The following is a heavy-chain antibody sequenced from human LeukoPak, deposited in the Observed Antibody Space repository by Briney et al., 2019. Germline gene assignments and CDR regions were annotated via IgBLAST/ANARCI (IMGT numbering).Heavy chain of an antibody. D-gene: IGHD2-21*02. Sequence: GGSLRLSCAASGFTFSSYSMNWVRQAPGKGLEWVSSISSSSSYIYYADSVKGRFTISRDNAKNSLYLQMNSLRAEDTAVYYCVRTPTPYCGGDCYDFDYWGQGTLVTVSS. CDR3: VRTPTPYCGGDCYDFDY. CDR1: GFTFSSYS. V-gene: IGHV3-21*01. CDR2: ISSSSSYI. J-gene: IGHJ4*02.